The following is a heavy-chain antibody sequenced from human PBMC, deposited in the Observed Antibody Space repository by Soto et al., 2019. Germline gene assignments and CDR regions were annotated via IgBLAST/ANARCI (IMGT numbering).Heavy chain of an antibody. Sequence: QVQLQESGPGLVKPSGTLSLTCAVSGGSMRSNNRWSWVRQLPGKGLEWIGEIFHSGSTNYNPSLKTRVTISVDKSKNQFSLKLSSVTAADTAVYYCARVYSGSYSDSWGQGTLVTVSS. D-gene: IGHD1-26*01. J-gene: IGHJ4*02. CDR1: GGSMRSNNR. V-gene: IGHV4-4*02. CDR3: ARVYSGSYSDS. CDR2: IFHSGST.